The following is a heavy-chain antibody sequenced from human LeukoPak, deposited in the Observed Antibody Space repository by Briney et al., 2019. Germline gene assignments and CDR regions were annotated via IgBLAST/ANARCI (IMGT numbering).Heavy chain of an antibody. J-gene: IGHJ4*02. Sequence: GGSLRLSCAASGFTLSSYSMNWVRQAPGKGLEWVSVIYSGGSTYYADSVNDRFTISRDNSKNTVYLQMNSLRAEDTAVYYCARISVLTGYYFDFWGQGTLVTVSS. CDR3: ARISVLTGYYFDF. CDR1: GFTLSSYS. V-gene: IGHV3-66*01. D-gene: IGHD3-9*01. CDR2: IYSGGST.